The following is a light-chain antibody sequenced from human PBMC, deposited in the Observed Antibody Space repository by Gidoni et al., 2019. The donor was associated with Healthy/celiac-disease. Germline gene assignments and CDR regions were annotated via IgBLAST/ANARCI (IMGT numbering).Light chain of an antibody. CDR2: GAS. V-gene: IGKV3-20*01. CDR1: QSVSSSY. J-gene: IGKJ3*01. Sequence: ELVLTQSPGTLSLSPGERATLSCRASQSVSSSYLAGYQQKPGPAPRLLIYGASSRATGIPDRFSGSGSGTDFTLTISRLEPEDFAVYYCQQYGSSPGFGPGTKVDIK. CDR3: QQYGSSPG.